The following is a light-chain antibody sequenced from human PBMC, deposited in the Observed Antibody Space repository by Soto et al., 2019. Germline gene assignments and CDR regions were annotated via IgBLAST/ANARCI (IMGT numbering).Light chain of an antibody. V-gene: IGKV3-15*01. CDR2: GAS. CDR3: QQYNNWPPLN. Sequence: EIVMTQSPATLSVSPGERATLSCRASQSVSSNLAWYQQKPGQAPRLLIYGASTRATGIPARFSGSGSGTEFTITISSLQSEDFAVYYCQQYNNWPPLNFGGGTKVEIK. J-gene: IGKJ4*01. CDR1: QSVSSN.